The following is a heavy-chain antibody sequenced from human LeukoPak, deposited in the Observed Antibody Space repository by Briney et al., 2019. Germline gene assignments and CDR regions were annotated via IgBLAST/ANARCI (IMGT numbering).Heavy chain of an antibody. CDR2: ISGSGGST. V-gene: IGHV3-23*01. CDR1: GFTFSSYA. Sequence: PGGSLRLSCAASGFTFSSYAMSWVRQAPGKGLEWVSAISGSGGSTYYADSVKGRFTISRDNSKNTLYLQMNSLRAEDTAVYYCAKDGYCSSTSCYPNWFDPWGQGTLVTASS. J-gene: IGHJ5*02. D-gene: IGHD2-2*01. CDR3: AKDGYCSSTSCYPNWFDP.